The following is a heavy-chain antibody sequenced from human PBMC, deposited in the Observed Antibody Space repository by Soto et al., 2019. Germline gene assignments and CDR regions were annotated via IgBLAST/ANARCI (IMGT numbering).Heavy chain of an antibody. CDR1: GFTFSSSG. Sequence: GGSLRLSCAASGFTFSSSGMHWVRQAPGKGLEWVAVISYDGSNKYYADSVKGRFTISRDNAKNTLYLQMNSLRAEDTAVYYCVKGEYYYDSSGYYPFDYWGQGTLVTVSS. CDR3: VKGEYYYDSSGYYPFDY. J-gene: IGHJ4*02. V-gene: IGHV3-30*18. D-gene: IGHD3-22*01. CDR2: ISYDGSNK.